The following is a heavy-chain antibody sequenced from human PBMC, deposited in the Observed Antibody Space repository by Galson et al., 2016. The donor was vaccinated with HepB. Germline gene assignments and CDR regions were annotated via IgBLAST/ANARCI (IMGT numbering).Heavy chain of an antibody. V-gene: IGHV1-18*01. J-gene: IGHJ4*02. CDR1: GYTFSSYG. CDR2: ISVHTGNT. Sequence: SVKVSCKAFGYTFSSYGISWVRQAPGQGLEWMGWISVHTGNTNYAQKFQGRVTMTTDISTSTAFMELGSLRSDDTAVYYCARGGGQGGSDYWGQGTLVTVSS. CDR3: ARGGGQGGSDY. D-gene: IGHD1-26*01.